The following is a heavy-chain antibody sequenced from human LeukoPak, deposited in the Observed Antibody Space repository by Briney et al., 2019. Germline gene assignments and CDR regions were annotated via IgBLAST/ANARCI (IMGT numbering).Heavy chain of an antibody. Sequence: GGSLRLSCAASGFTFSSYGMHWVRQAPGKGLEWVAVISYDGSNKYYADSVKGRFTISRDNPKNTLYLQMNSLRTEDTAVYYCAKDLNNLWFGDPYPRGMDVWGQGTTVTVSS. CDR2: ISYDGSNK. V-gene: IGHV3-30*18. J-gene: IGHJ6*02. CDR3: AKDLNNLWFGDPYPRGMDV. CDR1: GFTFSSYG. D-gene: IGHD3-10*01.